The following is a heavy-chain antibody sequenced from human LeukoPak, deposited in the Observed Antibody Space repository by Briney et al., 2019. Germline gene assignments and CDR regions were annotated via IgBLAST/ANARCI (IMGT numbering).Heavy chain of an antibody. J-gene: IGHJ4*02. Sequence: GASVKVSCKASGYSFTGYYMHWVRQAPGQGLEWMGWINPNSGGTHYAQKFQGRVTMTRDTSISTAYMELSSLGSDDTAIYYCARGPYSTSPHFDYWGQGTLVTVSS. CDR1: GYSFTGYY. D-gene: IGHD6-6*01. CDR3: ARGPYSTSPHFDY. V-gene: IGHV1-2*02. CDR2: INPNSGGT.